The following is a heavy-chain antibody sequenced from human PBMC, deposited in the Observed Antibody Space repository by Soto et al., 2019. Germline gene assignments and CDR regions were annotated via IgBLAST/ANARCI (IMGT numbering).Heavy chain of an antibody. CDR2: IYFSGST. Sequence: QVQLRESGPRLVQPSETLSLTCTVSGGSVSSGSYYWSWIRQPPGEGLEWIGYIYFSGSTSYNPPLKSRVTMSVDTSKNQFSLKLNSVTAADTAVYYCARTGFCSGDACYPNWFDSWGQGTLVTVSS. CDR3: ARTGFCSGDACYPNWFDS. J-gene: IGHJ5*01. D-gene: IGHD2-15*01. V-gene: IGHV4-61*01. CDR1: GGSVSSGSYY.